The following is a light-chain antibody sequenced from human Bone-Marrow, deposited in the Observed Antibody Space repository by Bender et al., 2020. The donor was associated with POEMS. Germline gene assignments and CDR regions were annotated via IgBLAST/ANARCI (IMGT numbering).Light chain of an antibody. CDR1: TSNIGSSP. CDR2: RNN. CDR3: GTWDNGLRVWL. J-gene: IGLJ3*02. Sequence: QSVLTQTPSVSGAPGQKVTIYCSGSTSNIGSSPVNWYHQVPGSAPKLLIYRNNQRPSGVPDRFSGSKSGTSASLAISGLRSEDEADYYCGTWDNGLRVWLFGGGTKVTVL. V-gene: IGLV1-47*01.